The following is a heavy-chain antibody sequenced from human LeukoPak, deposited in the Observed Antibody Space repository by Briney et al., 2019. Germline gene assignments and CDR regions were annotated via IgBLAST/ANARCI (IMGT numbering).Heavy chain of an antibody. V-gene: IGHV1-2*02. CDR3: AYYSNYVHYFYMDV. CDR1: AYTFTGYY. D-gene: IGHD4-11*01. CDR2: INPKTGDT. Sequence: ASVKVSCKASAYTFTGYYMHWVRQAPGQGLEWMGWINPKTGDTKYAQKFQGRVTMTRDTSGSTAYMELSRLRSDDTAVYYCAYYSNYVHYFYMDVWGKGTTVTVSS. J-gene: IGHJ6*03.